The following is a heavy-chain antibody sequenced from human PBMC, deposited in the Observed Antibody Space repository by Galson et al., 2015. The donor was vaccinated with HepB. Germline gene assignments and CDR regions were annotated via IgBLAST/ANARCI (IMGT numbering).Heavy chain of an antibody. J-gene: IGHJ3*02. D-gene: IGHD2-15*01. CDR1: GGSISSGGYY. CDR3: ARELYCSGGSCYLGAFDI. Sequence: LSLTCTVSGGSISSGGYYWSWIRQHPGKGLEWIGYIYYSGSTYYNPSLKSRVTISVDTSKNQFSLKLSSVTAADTAVYYCARELYCSGGSCYLGAFDIWGQGTMVTVSS. V-gene: IGHV4-31*03. CDR2: IYYSGST.